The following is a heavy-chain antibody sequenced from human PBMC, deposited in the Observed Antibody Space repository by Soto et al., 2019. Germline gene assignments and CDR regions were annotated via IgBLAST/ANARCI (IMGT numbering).Heavy chain of an antibody. D-gene: IGHD2-2*01. CDR1: GDTISSYY. CDR2: IYYSGST. CDR3: ARTGQNCSSTSCLLTRYYGMDV. V-gene: IGHV4-59*01. Sequence: SETLSLTCTVSGDTISSYYWSWIRQPAGKGLEWIGYIYYSGSTNYNPSLKSRVTISVDTSKNQFSLKLSSVTAADTAVYYCARTGQNCSSTSCLLTRYYGMDVWGQGTTVTVSS. J-gene: IGHJ6*02.